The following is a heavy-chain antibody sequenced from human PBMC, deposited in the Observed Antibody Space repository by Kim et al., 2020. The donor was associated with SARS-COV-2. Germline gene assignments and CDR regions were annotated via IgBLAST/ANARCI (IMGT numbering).Heavy chain of an antibody. V-gene: IGHV3-15*01. CDR2: IKSRLNGGTT. CDR1: GFTFRHAW. Sequence: GGSLRLSCAVSGFTFRHAWMSWVRRSPGQGLEWIGRIKSRLNGGTTDYATAVKGRFTISSDDLKNTLYLQMNSLKAEDTAVYYCCIYRLDFHAEDFWGQGPMVTVSS. D-gene: IGHD2-21*01. J-gene: IGHJ4*02. CDR3: CIYRLDFHAEDF.